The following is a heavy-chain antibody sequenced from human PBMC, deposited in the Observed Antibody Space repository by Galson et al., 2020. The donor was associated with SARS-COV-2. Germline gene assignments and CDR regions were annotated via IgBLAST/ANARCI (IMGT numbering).Heavy chain of an antibody. CDR1: GFTFSSYW. CDR2: INSDGSST. Sequence: GGSLRLSCAASGFTFSSYWMHWVRQAPGKGLVWISRINSDGSSTSYADSVKGRFTISRDNAKNTLYLQMNSLRAEDTAVYYCARDHEGWGSPGRVDYWGQGTLVTVSS. D-gene: IGHD3-16*01. J-gene: IGHJ4*02. V-gene: IGHV3-74*01. CDR3: ARDHEGWGSPGRVDY.